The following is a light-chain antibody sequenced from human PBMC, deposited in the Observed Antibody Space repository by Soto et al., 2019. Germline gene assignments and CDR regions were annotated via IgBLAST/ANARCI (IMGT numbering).Light chain of an antibody. CDR2: GAS. J-gene: IGKJ1*01. V-gene: IGKV1-39*01. CDR3: QESYSFLWGT. Sequence: DIQMNQSPSSLSASVGDRVTITSRTSQSISTSLNWYQQKAGKATKLLIYGASTLQSGVPLRFSGSGSGTDFTLTIRSLQREDFANYYCQESYSFLWGTCGQGTKVDIK. CDR1: QSISTS.